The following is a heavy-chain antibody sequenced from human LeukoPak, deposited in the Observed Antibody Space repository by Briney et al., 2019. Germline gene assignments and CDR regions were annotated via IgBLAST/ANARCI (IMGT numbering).Heavy chain of an antibody. V-gene: IGHV1-46*01. CDR3: ARGDFWSGYYTYRHFQH. J-gene: IGHJ1*01. Sequence: EASVKVSCKASGYTFTSYYMHWVRQAPGQGLEWMGIINPSGGSTSYAQKFQGRVTMTRDTSTSTVYMELSSLRSEDTAVYYCARGDFWSGYYTYRHFQHWGQGTLVTVSS. CDR1: GYTFTSYY. D-gene: IGHD3-3*01. CDR2: INPSGGST.